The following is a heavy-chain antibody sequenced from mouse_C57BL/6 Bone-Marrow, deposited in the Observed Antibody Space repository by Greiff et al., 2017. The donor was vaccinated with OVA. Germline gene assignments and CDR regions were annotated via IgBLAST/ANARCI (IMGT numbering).Heavy chain of an antibody. D-gene: IGHD1-1*01. Sequence: EVQLVESGGGLVQPGGSLKLSCAASGFTFSDYYMYWVRQTPEKRLEWVAYISNGGGSPYYPDTVKGRFTISRDNAKNTLYLQMSRLKSEDTAMYYCARGDYYYGSRSWFAYWGQGTLVTVSA. V-gene: IGHV5-12*01. CDR3: ARGDYYYGSRSWFAY. J-gene: IGHJ3*01. CDR2: ISNGGGSP. CDR1: GFTFSDYY.